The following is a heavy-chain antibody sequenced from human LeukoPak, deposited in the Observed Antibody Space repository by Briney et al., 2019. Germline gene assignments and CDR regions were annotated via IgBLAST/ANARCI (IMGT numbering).Heavy chain of an antibody. CDR2: IYYSGST. D-gene: IGHD3-22*01. CDR3: AGGGNVVVITV. Sequence: SETLSLTCTVSRGSISNADYYWSWIRQHPGKGLEWIGYIYYSGSTYYNPSLKSRVTISVDTSKNQFSLKLSSVTAADTAVYYCAGGGNVVVITVWGQGTLVTVSS. J-gene: IGHJ4*02. CDR1: RGSISNADYY. V-gene: IGHV4-31*03.